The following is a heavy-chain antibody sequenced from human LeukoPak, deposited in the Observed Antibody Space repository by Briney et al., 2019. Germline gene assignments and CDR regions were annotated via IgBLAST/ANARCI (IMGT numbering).Heavy chain of an antibody. Sequence: PGGSLRLSCAASGFTVRNYAMSWVRQAPGKGLEWVSDISGSGGYTYYADSVKGRFTASRDNSKNTLYLQMNSLRVEDTAVYYCAKDKQWLTEGWFDPWGQGTLVTVSS. D-gene: IGHD6-19*01. J-gene: IGHJ5*02. CDR3: AKDKQWLTEGWFDP. V-gene: IGHV3-23*01. CDR1: GFTVRNYA. CDR2: ISGSGGYT.